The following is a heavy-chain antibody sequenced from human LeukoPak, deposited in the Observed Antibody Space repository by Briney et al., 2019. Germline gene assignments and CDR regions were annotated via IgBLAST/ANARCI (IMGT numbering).Heavy chain of an antibody. D-gene: IGHD3-10*01. CDR1: GGTFSNYA. Sequence: ASVKVSCKASGGTFSNYAISRVRQAPGKGLEWMGGIIPIFGTANYAQKFQGRVTITTDESTSTAYMELSSLRSEDTAVYYCARGASSGGYYPCDYWGQGTLVTVSS. CDR3: ARGASSGGYYPCDY. V-gene: IGHV1-69*05. CDR2: IIPIFGTA. J-gene: IGHJ4*02.